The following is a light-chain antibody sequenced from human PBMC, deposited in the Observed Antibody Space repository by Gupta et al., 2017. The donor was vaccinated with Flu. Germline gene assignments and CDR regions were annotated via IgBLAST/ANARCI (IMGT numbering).Light chain of an antibody. CDR1: SRDVGGNNY. J-gene: IGLJ1*01. CDR2: EVS. CDR3: SSFADYLYV. V-gene: IGLV2-8*01. Sequence: QSALTQPPSASGSPGQSVTISCTGTSRDVGGNNYVSWYQQHPGKAPKVMIYEVSKRPSGVPGRFSGSKSGNTASLTVSGLQAEDEADYYCSSFADYLYVFGTGTKVTVL.